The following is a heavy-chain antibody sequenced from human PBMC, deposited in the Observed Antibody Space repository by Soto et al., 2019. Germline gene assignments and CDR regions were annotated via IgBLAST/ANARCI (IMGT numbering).Heavy chain of an antibody. CDR2: ISSSGSTI. CDR1: GFTFSDYY. Sequence: GGPLSLSCAASGFTFSDYYMSWIRQAPGKGLERVSYISSSGSTIYYADSVKGRFTISRDNAKNSLYLQMNSLRAEDTAVYYCARARLDIVVVPAAYNWFDPWGQGTLVTVSS. D-gene: IGHD2-2*03. V-gene: IGHV3-11*01. CDR3: ARARLDIVVVPAAYNWFDP. J-gene: IGHJ5*02.